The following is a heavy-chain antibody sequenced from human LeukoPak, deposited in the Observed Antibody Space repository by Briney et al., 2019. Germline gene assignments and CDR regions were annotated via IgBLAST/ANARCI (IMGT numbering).Heavy chain of an antibody. CDR2: IKGDGSST. D-gene: IGHD1-26*01. V-gene: IGHV3-74*01. J-gene: IGHJ4*02. CDR1: GFTFSSYA. Sequence: GGSLRLSCAASGFTFSSYAMSWVRQAPGKGLVWVSRIKGDGSSTSYADSVKGRFTISRDNAKNTLFLQMNSLRAGDTAVYYCVRDGVGAPPFDYWGQGTLVTVSS. CDR3: VRDGVGAPPFDY.